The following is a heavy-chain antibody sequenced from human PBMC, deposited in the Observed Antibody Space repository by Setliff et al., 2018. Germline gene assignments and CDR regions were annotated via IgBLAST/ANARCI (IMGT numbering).Heavy chain of an antibody. V-gene: IGHV3-9*01. J-gene: IGHJ4*02. CDR3: AKDPRYYYDSSALPPFDY. Sequence: PAGSLTLSSAASGFTFDDYAMHWVRQAPGKGLEWVSGISWNSSTIYYADSVKGRFTISRDNSKNTLYLQMNSLRAEDTAVYYCAKDPRYYYDSSALPPFDYWGQGTLVTVSS. CDR2: ISWNSSTI. CDR1: GFTFDDYA. D-gene: IGHD3-22*01.